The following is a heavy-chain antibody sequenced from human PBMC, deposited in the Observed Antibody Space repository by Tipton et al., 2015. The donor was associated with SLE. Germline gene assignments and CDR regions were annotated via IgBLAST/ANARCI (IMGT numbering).Heavy chain of an antibody. CDR2: IKQDGSEK. CDR3: ARVFSGSYYEAFDI. Sequence: SLRLSCAASGITFSSYWINWVRQAPGKGLEWVANIKQDGSEKYYVNSVKGRFTISRDNAKNSLYLQMNTLRAEDTAVYYCARVFSGSYYEAFDIWGQGTMVTVSS. J-gene: IGHJ3*02. CDR1: GITFSSYW. D-gene: IGHD1-26*01. V-gene: IGHV3-7*01.